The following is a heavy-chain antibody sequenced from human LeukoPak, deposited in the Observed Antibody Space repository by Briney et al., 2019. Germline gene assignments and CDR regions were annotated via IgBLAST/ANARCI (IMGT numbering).Heavy chain of an antibody. V-gene: IGHV3-30*04. CDR1: GFTFSNYV. CDR2: ISYDAKYK. J-gene: IGHJ4*02. Sequence: PGRSLRLPCAASGFTFSNYVMRWIRQAPGKGLEWVAVISYDAKYKYYADSLKGRVTISRDNSNNTLYLQMNSLGSEDTAVYYCARGRVVPATRLDYWGRGTLVTVSS. CDR3: ARGRVVPATRLDY. D-gene: IGHD2-15*01.